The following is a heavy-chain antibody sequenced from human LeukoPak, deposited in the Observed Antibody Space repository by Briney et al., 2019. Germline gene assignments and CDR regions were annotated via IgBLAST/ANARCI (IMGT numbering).Heavy chain of an antibody. Sequence: RRSLRLSCAASGFTFSSYAMHWVRQAPGKGLEWVAVISYDGSNKYYADSVKGRFTISRDNSKNTLYLQMNSLRAEDTAVYYCAREGDTAMAQFDYWGQGTLVTVSS. CDR3: AREGDTAMAQFDY. V-gene: IGHV3-30-3*01. D-gene: IGHD5-18*01. J-gene: IGHJ4*02. CDR2: ISYDGSNK. CDR1: GFTFSSYA.